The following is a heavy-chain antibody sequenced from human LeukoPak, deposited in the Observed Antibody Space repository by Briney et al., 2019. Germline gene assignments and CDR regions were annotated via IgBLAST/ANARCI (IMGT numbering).Heavy chain of an antibody. J-gene: IGHJ3*02. CDR1: GYTFTGYY. V-gene: IGHV1-18*04. CDR2: ISAYNGNT. CDR3: ARHRPAEAFDI. D-gene: IGHD1-14*01. Sequence: ASVKVSCKASGYTFTGYYIHWVRQAPGQGLECVGWISAYNGNTNYAQKLQGRVTMTTDTSTSTAYMELRSLRSDDTAVYYCARHRPAEAFDIWGQGTMVTVSS.